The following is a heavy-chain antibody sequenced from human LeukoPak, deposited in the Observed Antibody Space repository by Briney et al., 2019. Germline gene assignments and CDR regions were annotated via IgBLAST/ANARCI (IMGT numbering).Heavy chain of an antibody. Sequence: GGSLRLSCAASGFTFDDYAMHWVRQAPGKGLEWVSGISWNSGTIHYADSVKGRFTISRDDAKNSLYLQMNSLRPEDTALYYCAKRSAAGTVGYFDYWGQGTLVTVSS. CDR3: AKRSAAGTVGYFDY. D-gene: IGHD6-13*01. CDR1: GFTFDDYA. CDR2: ISWNSGTI. J-gene: IGHJ4*02. V-gene: IGHV3-9*01.